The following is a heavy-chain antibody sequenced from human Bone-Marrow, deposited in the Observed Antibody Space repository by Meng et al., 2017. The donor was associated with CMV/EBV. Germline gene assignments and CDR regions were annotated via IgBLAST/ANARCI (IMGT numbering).Heavy chain of an antibody. Sequence: ASVKVSCKASGYTFTSYGISWVRQAPGQGLEWMGWISAYNGNTNYAQKLQGRVTMTTDTSTSTVYMELRSLRSDDTAVYYCARDVGEWELPTTVWFDPWGQGTLVTVSS. CDR3: ARDVGEWELPTTVWFDP. CDR1: GYTFTSYG. CDR2: ISAYNGNT. V-gene: IGHV1-18*01. D-gene: IGHD1-26*01. J-gene: IGHJ5*02.